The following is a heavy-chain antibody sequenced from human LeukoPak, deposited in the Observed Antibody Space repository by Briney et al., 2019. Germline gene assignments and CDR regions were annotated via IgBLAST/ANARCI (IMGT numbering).Heavy chain of an antibody. CDR2: INSDVTGT. Sequence: GGSLRLSCAASGFTFSSYWMHWVRQAPGKGPVWVSRINSDVTGTMYADSVKGRFTISRDNAKNTLYLQMNSLRAEDTAVYYCAKHPAFDIWGQGTTVTVSS. J-gene: IGHJ3*02. CDR1: GFTFSSYW. V-gene: IGHV3-74*03. CDR3: AKHPAFDI.